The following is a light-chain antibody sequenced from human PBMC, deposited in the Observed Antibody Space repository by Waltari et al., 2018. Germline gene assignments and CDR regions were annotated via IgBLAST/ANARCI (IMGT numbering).Light chain of an antibody. CDR3: QQYDDWPAT. J-gene: IGKJ1*01. Sequence: ERVMTQSPDILSASPGETVTLSCRASQSSSTNVAWYQHKPGQAPGLLSYNGATRHTGIPATFSGSGSGTEFTLTISSLQPEDFAVYFCQQYDDWPATFGQGTKVDI. V-gene: IGKV3-15*01. CDR2: NGA. CDR1: QSSSTN.